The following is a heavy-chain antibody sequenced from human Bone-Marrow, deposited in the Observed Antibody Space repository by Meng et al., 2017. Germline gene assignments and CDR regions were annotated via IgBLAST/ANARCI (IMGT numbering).Heavy chain of an antibody. V-gene: IGHV4-59*01. D-gene: IGHD5-24*01. J-gene: IGHJ4*02. Sequence: SETLSLTCTVSGGSIGNSYWSWIRQPPGKGLEWIAYIYYSGSTNYNPSLRSRVTISVDTPKNKFSLKLSSVTAADTAVYYCARGRDGYNYYFDYWGQGTLVTVSS. CDR3: ARGRDGYNYYFDY. CDR2: IYYSGST. CDR1: GGSIGNSY.